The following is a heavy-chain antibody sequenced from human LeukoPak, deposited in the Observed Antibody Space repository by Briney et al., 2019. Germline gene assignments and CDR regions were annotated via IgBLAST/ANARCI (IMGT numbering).Heavy chain of an antibody. V-gene: IGHV3-49*04. J-gene: IGHJ4*02. CDR3: TRENYYDSSGYYTKYDY. CDR1: VFTFGDCA. CDR2: VRIKAYVGTT. Sequence: GGSLRLSCTAPVFTFGDCAMSWVRDELGKGLEWVGLVRIKAYVGTTENAASVKGRLTTSTAESKTITYLQINSLQTKDTAVYYCTRENYYDSSGYYTKYDYGGQGTLVTVSS. D-gene: IGHD3-22*01.